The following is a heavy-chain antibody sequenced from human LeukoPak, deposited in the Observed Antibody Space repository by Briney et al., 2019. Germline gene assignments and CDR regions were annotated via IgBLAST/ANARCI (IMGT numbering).Heavy chain of an antibody. J-gene: IGHJ4*02. CDR2: IYYSGST. D-gene: IGHD5-18*01. CDR1: GGSISSSSYY. Sequence: PSGTLSLTCTVSGGSISSSSYYWGWIRQPPGKGLEWIGSIYYSGSTYYNPSLKSRVTISVDTSKNQFSLKLSSVTAADTAVYYCARQDGYSYGPLFDYWGQGTLVTVSS. V-gene: IGHV4-39*01. CDR3: ARQDGYSYGPLFDY.